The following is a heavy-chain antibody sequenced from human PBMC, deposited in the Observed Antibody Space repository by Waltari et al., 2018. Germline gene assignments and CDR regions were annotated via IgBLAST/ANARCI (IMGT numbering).Heavy chain of an antibody. V-gene: IGHV1-24*01. CDR1: GYTLTELS. J-gene: IGHJ2*01. CDR3: ATANVLVRGVIKHWYFDL. CDR2: FDPEDGET. Sequence: QVQLVQSGAEVKKPGASVKVSCKVSGYTLTELSMHWVRQAPGNGLEWLGGFDPEDGETIYAQKFQGRVTMTEDTSTDTAYMELSSLRSEDTAVYYCATANVLVRGVIKHWYFDLWGRGTLVTVSS. D-gene: IGHD3-10*01.